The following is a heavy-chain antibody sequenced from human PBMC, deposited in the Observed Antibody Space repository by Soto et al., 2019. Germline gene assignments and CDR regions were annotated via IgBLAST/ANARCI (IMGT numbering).Heavy chain of an antibody. V-gene: IGHV4-39*01. J-gene: IGHJ4*02. CDR1: GGSISSSSYY. CDR3: ARQGFYSSSSRGMYYFDY. Sequence: PSETLSLTCTVSGGSISSSSYYWGWIRQPPGKGLEWIGSIYYSGSTYYNPSLKSRVTISVDTSKNQFSLKLSPVTAADTAVYYCARQGFYSSSSRGMYYFDYWGQGTLVTVSS. D-gene: IGHD6-6*01. CDR2: IYYSGST.